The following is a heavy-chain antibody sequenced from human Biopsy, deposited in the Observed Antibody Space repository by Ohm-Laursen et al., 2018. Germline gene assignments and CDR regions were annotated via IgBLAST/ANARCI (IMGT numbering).Heavy chain of an antibody. V-gene: IGHV3-15*01. CDR2: IKSKTGGGTI. J-gene: IGHJ5*02. CDR3: LSNWLDP. Sequence: SLRLSCAASGFPFTNAWMSWVRQAPGKGLEWVGRIKSKTGGGTIDYAASVKGRFSISRDDSKNTLHLQMNSLKTEDTAVYYCLSNWLDPWGQGTLVTVSS. CDR1: GFPFTNAW.